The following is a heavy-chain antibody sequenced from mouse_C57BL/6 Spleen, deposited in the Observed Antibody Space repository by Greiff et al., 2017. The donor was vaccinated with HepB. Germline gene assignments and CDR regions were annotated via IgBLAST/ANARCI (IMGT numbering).Heavy chain of an antibody. CDR1: GYTFTNYW. CDR2: IYPGGGYT. D-gene: IGHD1-1*01. CDR3: ARYWITTVGAPFAY. Sequence: VQLQQSGAELVRPGTSVKMSCKASGYTFTNYWIGWAKQRPGHGLEWIGDIYPGGGYTNYNEKFKGKATLTADKSSSTAYRQFSSLTSEDSAIYYCARYWITTVGAPFAYWGQGTLVTVSA. J-gene: IGHJ3*01. V-gene: IGHV1-63*01.